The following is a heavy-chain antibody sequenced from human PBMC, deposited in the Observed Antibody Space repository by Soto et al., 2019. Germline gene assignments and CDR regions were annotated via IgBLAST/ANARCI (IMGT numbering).Heavy chain of an antibody. CDR2: IYWDDDK. V-gene: IGHV2-5*02. CDR3: AHRREYSFGDGLDY. CDR1: GFSLSTNRVG. Sequence: QITLKESGPTLVKPTQTLTLTCTFSGFSLSTNRVGVGWIRQPPGKALEWLALIYWDDDKRYSPSLRSRRTTTKDTSKNQVVLTMTNMDPVDTATYYCAHRREYSFGDGLDYWGQGTLVTVSS. D-gene: IGHD5-18*01. J-gene: IGHJ4*02.